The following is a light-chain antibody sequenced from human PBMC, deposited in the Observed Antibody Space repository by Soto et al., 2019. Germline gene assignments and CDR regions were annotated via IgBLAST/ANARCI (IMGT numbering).Light chain of an antibody. CDR3: QQYDILPIT. V-gene: IGKV1-33*01. J-gene: IGKJ5*01. CDR1: QDINIY. CDR2: DAS. Sequence: GDRVTITCQATQDINIYLNWYQQKPGKAPNLLIYDASNLEIGVPSRFSGSGSGTHFTFTISSLQTEDIGTYYCQQYDILPITFGRVTRLEIK.